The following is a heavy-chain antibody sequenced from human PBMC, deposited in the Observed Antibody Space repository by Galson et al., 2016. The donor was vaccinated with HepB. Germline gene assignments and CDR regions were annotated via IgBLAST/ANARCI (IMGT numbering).Heavy chain of an antibody. CDR1: GFTFSTYW. Sequence: LRLSCAASGFTFSTYWMSWVRQAPGKGLEWVANIKQDGSEKDYVDSVKGRFTISRDNAKNSLYLQMNSLTAADTAVYYCARDHLQYLGRQFDPWGQGHLVTVAS. D-gene: IGHD2/OR15-2a*01. CDR3: ARDHLQYLGRQFDP. J-gene: IGHJ5*02. CDR2: IKQDGSEK. V-gene: IGHV3-7*03.